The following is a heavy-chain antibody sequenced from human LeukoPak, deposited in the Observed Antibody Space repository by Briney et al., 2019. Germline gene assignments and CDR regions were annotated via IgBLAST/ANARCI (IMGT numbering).Heavy chain of an antibody. J-gene: IGHJ5*02. CDR3: TRFYSSSSDWFDP. V-gene: IGHV3-49*03. D-gene: IGHD6-6*01. CDR2: IRSKAYAGTT. Sequence: GGSLRLSCTASGFTFGDYAMSWFRQAPGKGLEWVGFIRSKAYAGTTKYAASVKGRFTISRDDSKSIAYLQMNSLKTEDTAVYYCTRFYSSSSDWFDPWGQGTLVTVSS. CDR1: GFTFGDYA.